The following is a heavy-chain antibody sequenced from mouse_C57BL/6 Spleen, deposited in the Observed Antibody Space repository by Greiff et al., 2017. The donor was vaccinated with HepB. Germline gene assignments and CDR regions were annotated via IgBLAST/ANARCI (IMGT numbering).Heavy chain of an antibody. Sequence: EVMLVESEGGLVQPGSSMKLSCTASGFTFSDYYMAWVRQVPEKGLEWVANINYDGSSTYYLDSLKSRFIISRDNAKNILYLQMSSLKSEDTATYYCARGSYRYYGSSYWYFDVWGTGTTVTVSS. CDR2: INYDGSST. CDR1: GFTFSDYY. CDR3: ARGSYRYYGSSYWYFDV. D-gene: IGHD1-1*01. J-gene: IGHJ1*03. V-gene: IGHV5-16*01.